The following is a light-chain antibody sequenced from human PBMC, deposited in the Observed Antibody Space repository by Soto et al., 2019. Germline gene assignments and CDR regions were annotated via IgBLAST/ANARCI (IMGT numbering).Light chain of an antibody. CDR2: GAS. CDR3: QQYSNWPPIT. Sequence: PGERATLSCRASQSVSSSSLAWYQQKRGQAPRLLIHGASTRATGIPARFSGSGSGTEFTLTISSLQSEDFAVYYCQQYSNWPPITFGQGTRLEIK. J-gene: IGKJ5*01. V-gene: IGKV3-15*01. CDR1: QSVSSSS.